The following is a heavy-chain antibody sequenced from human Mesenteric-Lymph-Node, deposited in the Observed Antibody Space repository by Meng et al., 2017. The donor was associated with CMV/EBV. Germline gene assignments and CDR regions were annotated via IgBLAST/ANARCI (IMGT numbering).Heavy chain of an antibody. V-gene: IGHV1-2*02. CDR1: GYPFTIYY. Sequence: ASVKVSCKSSGYPFTIYYIYWMRQAPGQGPECMGWINPKSGATNYGQKFQGRVTMTRDTSISTAYMELSSLRSEDTAVYYCARDRYSPYSGSYYGMVYWGQGTLVTVSS. CDR3: ARDRYSPYSGSYYGMVY. J-gene: IGHJ4*02. CDR2: INPKSGAT. D-gene: IGHD1-26*01.